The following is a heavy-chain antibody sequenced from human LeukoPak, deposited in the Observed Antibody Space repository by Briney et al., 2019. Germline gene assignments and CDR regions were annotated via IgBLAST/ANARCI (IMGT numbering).Heavy chain of an antibody. CDR2: IYHSGST. CDR3: ARVEFIAAAVTYDY. CDR1: GGSISSSNW. Sequence: KPSETVSLTCAVSGGSISSSNWWSWVRQPPGKGLEWIGEIYHSGSTNYNPSLKSRVTISVDKSKHQFSLKLSSVTAADTAVYYCARVEFIAAAVTYDYWGQGTLVTVSS. D-gene: IGHD6-13*01. V-gene: IGHV4-4*02. J-gene: IGHJ4*02.